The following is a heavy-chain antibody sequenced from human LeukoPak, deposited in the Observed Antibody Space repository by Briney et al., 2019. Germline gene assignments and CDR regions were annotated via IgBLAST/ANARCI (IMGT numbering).Heavy chain of an antibody. D-gene: IGHD5-24*01. CDR3: ARGGEMATIRFDY. J-gene: IGHJ4*02. CDR1: GYTFTSYD. Sequence: ASVKVSCKTSGYTFTSYDINWVRQTTGQGLEWMGWMNPDSGNTGYAQKFQGRVTMTRNTSITTAYMELSNLRSEDTAVYYCARGGEMATIRFDYWGQGTPVTVSS. V-gene: IGHV1-8*01. CDR2: MNPDSGNT.